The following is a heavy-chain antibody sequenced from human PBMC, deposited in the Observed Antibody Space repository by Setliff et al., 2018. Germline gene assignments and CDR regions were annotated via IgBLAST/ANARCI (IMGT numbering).Heavy chain of an antibody. V-gene: IGHV1-69*06. CDR1: GGTFDSYS. D-gene: IGHD3-16*01. J-gene: IGHJ6*03. Sequence: SVKVSCKASGGTFDSYSFTWLRQAPGQGLEWVGGFTPILLTPNYAQKFQGRITITADKSTSTAYMELSGLRSDDTAVYYCARVFPPEGGDYYYYYMDVWGKGTTVTVSS. CDR2: FTPILLTP. CDR3: ARVFPPEGGDYYYYYMDV.